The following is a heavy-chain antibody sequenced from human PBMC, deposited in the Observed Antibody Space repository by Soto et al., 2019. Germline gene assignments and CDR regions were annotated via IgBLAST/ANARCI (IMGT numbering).Heavy chain of an antibody. CDR3: ARTMATIVY. CDR2: IYYSGIT. Sequence: QLQLQESGPGLVKPSETLSLTCTVSGGSISSSSYYWGWIRQPPGKGLEWSGSIYYSGITYYNPSLKSRVTISVDTSKNQFSLKLSAVTAADTAVYYCARTMATIVYWGQGTLVTVSS. V-gene: IGHV4-39*01. J-gene: IGHJ4*02. CDR1: GGSISSSSYY.